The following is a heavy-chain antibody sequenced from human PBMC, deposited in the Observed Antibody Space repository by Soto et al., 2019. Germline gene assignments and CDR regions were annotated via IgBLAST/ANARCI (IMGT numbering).Heavy chain of an antibody. V-gene: IGHV3-74*01. Sequence: GGSLRLSCAASGFTFSSYWMHWVRQAPGKGLVWVSRINSDGSSTSYADSGKGRFTISRDNAKNTLYLQMNSLRAEDTAVYYCARGECSSTSCSGGYYGMDVGGQGTTVTVSS. CDR3: ARGECSSTSCSGGYYGMDV. J-gene: IGHJ6*02. CDR1: GFTFSSYW. D-gene: IGHD2-2*01. CDR2: INSDGSST.